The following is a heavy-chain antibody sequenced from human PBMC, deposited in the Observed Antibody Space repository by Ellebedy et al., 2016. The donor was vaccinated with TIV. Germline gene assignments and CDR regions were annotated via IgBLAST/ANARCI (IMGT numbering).Heavy chain of an antibody. CDR3: ARDLDKSSGWYGGAAY. CDR2: ISYDGSSK. D-gene: IGHD6-19*01. Sequence: PSETLSLTCSVSGGSFSSTRSYWACVRQAPGKGLEWVAVISYDGSSKYYADSVKGRFTISRDNSMTTLYLEMNSLRAEDTAVYYCARDLDKSSGWYGGAAYWGQGTLVTVSS. CDR1: GGSFSSTR. J-gene: IGHJ4*02. V-gene: IGHV3-30-3*01.